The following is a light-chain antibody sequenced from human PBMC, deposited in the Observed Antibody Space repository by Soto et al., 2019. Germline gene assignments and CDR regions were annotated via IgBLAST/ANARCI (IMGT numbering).Light chain of an antibody. CDR2: KDS. CDR3: QSADSSGTS. J-gene: IGLJ2*01. Sequence: SYELTQPPSVSVSPGQTARITCSGDALPKQYVYWYHQKPGQAPVLVMYKDSERPSGIPERFSGSSSGTTVTLTISGVQAEDEADYYCQSADSSGTSFGGGTKLTVL. CDR1: ALPKQY. V-gene: IGLV3-25*02.